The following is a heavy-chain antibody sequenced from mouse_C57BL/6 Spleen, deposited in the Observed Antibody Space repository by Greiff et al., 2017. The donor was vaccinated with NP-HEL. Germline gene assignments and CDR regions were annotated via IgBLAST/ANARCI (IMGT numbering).Heavy chain of an antibody. J-gene: IGHJ4*01. CDR2: ISYSGST. V-gene: IGHV3-8*01. D-gene: IGHD2-1*01. CDR1: GYSITSDY. CDR3: ARSYGNYGYAMDY. Sequence: EVQRVESGPGLAKPSQTLSLTCSVTGYSITSDYWNWIRKFPGNKLEYMGYISYSGSTYYNPSLKSRISITRDTSKNQYYLQLNSVTTEDTATYYCARSYGNYGYAMDYWGQGTSVTVSS.